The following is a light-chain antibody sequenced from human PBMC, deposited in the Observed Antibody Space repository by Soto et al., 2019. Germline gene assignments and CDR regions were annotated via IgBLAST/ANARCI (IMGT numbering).Light chain of an antibody. CDR1: QSVSTY. CDR3: QQRRSWPPTIT. V-gene: IGKV3-11*01. CDR2: DAS. Sequence: EIVLTQSPASLSLSPGERATLSWRASQSVSTYLAWYQQRPGQAPRLLIYDASYRATDIPPRFSGSGSGTDFTLTISSLEPEDFAVYYCQQRRSWPPTITFGQGTRLEIK. J-gene: IGKJ5*01.